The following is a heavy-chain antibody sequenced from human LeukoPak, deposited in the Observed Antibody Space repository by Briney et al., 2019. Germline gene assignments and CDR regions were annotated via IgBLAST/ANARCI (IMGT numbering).Heavy chain of an antibody. D-gene: IGHD1-26*01. CDR2: ISSSGSYT. CDR3: ARDRAGGSGSYSDY. CDR1: GLTFSGYY. J-gene: IGHJ4*02. Sequence: GGSLRLSCAASGLTFSGYYMIWIRQAPGKGLEWVSYISSSGSYTNYADSVKGRVTISRDNAKNSLYLQMNSLRAEDTAVYYRARDRAGGSGSYSDYWGQGTLVTVSS. V-gene: IGHV3-11*06.